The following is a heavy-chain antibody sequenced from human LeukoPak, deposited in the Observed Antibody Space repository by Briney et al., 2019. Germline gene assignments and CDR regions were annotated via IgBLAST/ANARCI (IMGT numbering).Heavy chain of an antibody. V-gene: IGHV1-18*01. J-gene: IGHJ6*02. CDR1: GYTXTSYG. Sequence: ASVNVSCKASGYTXTSYGISWVRQAPGQGLEWMGWISAYNGNTNYAQKLQGRVTMTTDTSTSKAYMVLRSLRSDDTAVYYCARMRYCSSTSCLWGEDYYYGMDVWGQGTTVTVSS. CDR3: ARMRYCSSTSCLWGEDYYYGMDV. CDR2: ISAYNGNT. D-gene: IGHD2-2*01.